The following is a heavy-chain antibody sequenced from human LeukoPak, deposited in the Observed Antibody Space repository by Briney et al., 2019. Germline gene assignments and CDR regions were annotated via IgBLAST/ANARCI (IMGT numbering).Heavy chain of an antibody. V-gene: IGHV4-39*01. CDR3: ARRPYNWNDRWFDP. CDR2: IYYSGST. Sequence: PLETLSLTCTVSGGSISSSSYYWGWIRQPPGKGLEWIGSIYYSGSTYYNPSLKSRVTISVDTSKNQFSLKLSSVTAADTAVYYCARRPYNWNDRWFDPWGQGTLVTVSS. J-gene: IGHJ5*02. D-gene: IGHD1-1*01. CDR1: GGSISSSSYY.